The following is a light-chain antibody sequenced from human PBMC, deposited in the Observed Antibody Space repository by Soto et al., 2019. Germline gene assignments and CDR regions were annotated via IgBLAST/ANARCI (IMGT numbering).Light chain of an antibody. Sequence: DIQMTQSPTSLSASVGDRVTITCRASQDIRNFVAWYQQKPGKAPKLLIYAASTLQSGVPSRFSGSGSGTAFTLTINSLQPEDVETYSCQKYSSVPFFGPGTKVEIK. CDR3: QKYSSVPF. CDR1: QDIRNF. J-gene: IGKJ3*01. CDR2: AAS. V-gene: IGKV1-27*01.